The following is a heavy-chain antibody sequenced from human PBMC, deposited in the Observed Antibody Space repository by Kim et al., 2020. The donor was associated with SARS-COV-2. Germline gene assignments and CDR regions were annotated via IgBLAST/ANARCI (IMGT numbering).Heavy chain of an antibody. D-gene: IGHD5-18*01. J-gene: IGHJ4*02. V-gene: IGHV3-7*01. Sequence: EKYYVDSVKGRFTISRDNAKNSLYLQMNSLRAEDTAVYYCARRMVTEFDYWGQGTLVTVSS. CDR2: EK. CDR3: ARRMVTEFDY.